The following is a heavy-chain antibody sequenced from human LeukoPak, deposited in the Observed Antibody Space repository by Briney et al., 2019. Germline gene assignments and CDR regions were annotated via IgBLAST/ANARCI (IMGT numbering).Heavy chain of an antibody. D-gene: IGHD6-6*01. Sequence: PGGSLRLSCAASGFTFSSYAMHRVRQAPGKGLEWVAVISYDGSNKYYADSVKGRFTISRDNSKDTLYLQMNSLGAEDTAVYYCARGRGDSSSSIHGFDYWGQGTLVTVSS. V-gene: IGHV3-30-3*01. CDR1: GFTFSSYA. CDR2: ISYDGSNK. CDR3: ARGRGDSSSSIHGFDY. J-gene: IGHJ4*02.